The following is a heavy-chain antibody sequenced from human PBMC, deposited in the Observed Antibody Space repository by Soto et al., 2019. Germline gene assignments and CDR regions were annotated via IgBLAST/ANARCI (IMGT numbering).Heavy chain of an antibody. CDR2: IIPILGIA. J-gene: IGHJ3*02. CDR1: GYTFTSYD. Sequence: SVKVSCKASGYTFTSYDINWVRQAPGQGLEWMGRIIPILGIANYAQKFQGRVTITADKSTSTAYMELSSLRSEDTAVYYCARVGVVPAAIGAFDIWGQGTMVTVSS. CDR3: ARVGVVPAAIGAFDI. V-gene: IGHV1-69*04. D-gene: IGHD2-2*01.